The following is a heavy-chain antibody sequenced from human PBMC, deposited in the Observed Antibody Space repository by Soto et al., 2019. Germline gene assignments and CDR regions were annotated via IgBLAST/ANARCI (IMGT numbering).Heavy chain of an antibody. J-gene: IGHJ5*02. D-gene: IGHD6-19*01. CDR2: INPNSGGT. CDR1: GYTFTGYY. Sequence: ASVKVSCKASGYTFTGYYMHWVRQAPGQGLEWMGWINPNSGGTNYAQKFQGWVTMTRDTSISTAYMELSRLRSDDTAVYYCARGSPLIAVAGSWFDPWGQGTLVTVSS. V-gene: IGHV1-2*04. CDR3: ARGSPLIAVAGSWFDP.